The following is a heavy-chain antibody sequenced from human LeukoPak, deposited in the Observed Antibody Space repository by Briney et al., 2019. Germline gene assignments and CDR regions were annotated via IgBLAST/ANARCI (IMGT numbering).Heavy chain of an antibody. CDR3: ASSQLENWNDAPSLDY. V-gene: IGHV3-66*01. J-gene: IGHJ4*02. CDR2: IYSGGST. CDR1: GFTVSSNY. Sequence: PGGSLRLSCAASGFTVSSNYMSWVRQAPGKGLEWVSVIYSGGSTYYADSVKGRFTISRDNSKNTLYLQINSLRAEDTAVYYCASSQLENWNDAPSLDYWGQGTLVTVSS. D-gene: IGHD1-1*01.